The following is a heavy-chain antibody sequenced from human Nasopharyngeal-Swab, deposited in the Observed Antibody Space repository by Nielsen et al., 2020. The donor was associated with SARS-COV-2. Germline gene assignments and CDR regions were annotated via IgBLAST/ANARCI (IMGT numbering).Heavy chain of an antibody. J-gene: IGHJ5*02. V-gene: IGHV3-33*01. CDR3: ARGSAYYYGSGSYH. CDR1: GFTFSSYG. CDR2: IWYDGSNK. D-gene: IGHD3-10*01. Sequence: GGSLRLSCAASGFTFSSYGMHWVRQAPGKGLEWVAVIWYDGSNKYYADSVKGRFTISRDNSKNTLYLQMNSLRAEDTAVYYCARGSAYYYGSGSYHWGQGTLVTVSS.